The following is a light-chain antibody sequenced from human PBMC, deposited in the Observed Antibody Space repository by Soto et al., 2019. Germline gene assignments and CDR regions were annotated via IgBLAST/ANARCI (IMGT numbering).Light chain of an antibody. CDR2: DAS. Sequence: DIQMTQSPSTLSASVGDRVTITCRASESISSWLAWYQQKPGKAPKLLIYDASNLESGVPSRFSGSGSGTEFTLTISSLQPDDFATYYCQQYSDSFLTFGGGTKVEIK. CDR1: ESISSW. V-gene: IGKV1-5*01. J-gene: IGKJ4*01. CDR3: QQYSDSFLT.